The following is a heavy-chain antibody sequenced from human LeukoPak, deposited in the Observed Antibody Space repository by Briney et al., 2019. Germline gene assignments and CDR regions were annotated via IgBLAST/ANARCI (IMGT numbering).Heavy chain of an antibody. D-gene: IGHD3-22*01. CDR3: AIMHGYYDGSGYWVQ. J-gene: IGHJ1*01. V-gene: IGHV3-23*01. Sequence: GGSLRLSCAASGFTFGSYGVSWVRQAPGKGLEWVSFITPNADRTSYADSVEGRFTISRDNPRNTLYMQMNSLRDEDTALYYCAIMHGYYDGSGYWVQWGQGTPVTVSS. CDR2: ITPNADRT. CDR1: GFTFGSYG.